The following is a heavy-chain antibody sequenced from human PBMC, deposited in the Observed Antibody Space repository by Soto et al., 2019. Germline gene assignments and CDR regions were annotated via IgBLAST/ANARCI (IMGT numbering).Heavy chain of an antibody. D-gene: IGHD5-12*01. CDR2: IIPVFGPA. V-gene: IGHV1-69*12. Sequence: QVQLVQSGAEVKKPGSSVKVSCKASGGTFSSYSVSWVRQAPGQGLEWMGGIIPVFGPANYAQSFQGRVTITADESTSTAYTELSSLRSEDTAVYYCAVDRRPHAFDIWGQGTMVTVSS. J-gene: IGHJ3*02. CDR1: GGTFSSYS. CDR3: AVDRRPHAFDI.